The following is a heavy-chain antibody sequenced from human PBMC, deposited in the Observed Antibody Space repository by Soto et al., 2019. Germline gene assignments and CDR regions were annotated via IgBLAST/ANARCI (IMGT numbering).Heavy chain of an antibody. Sequence: SETLSLTCTVSPGSISTYYWSSIRHPPPNGLGCIGYIYYNGNTNYNPSLKSRVTISVDTSKNQFTLNLNSVTAADTAVYYCARHATRSYDYWGQGTLVTVSS. V-gene: IGHV4-59*08. CDR2: IYYNGNT. J-gene: IGHJ4*02. CDR1: PGSISTYY. CDR3: ARHATRSYDY.